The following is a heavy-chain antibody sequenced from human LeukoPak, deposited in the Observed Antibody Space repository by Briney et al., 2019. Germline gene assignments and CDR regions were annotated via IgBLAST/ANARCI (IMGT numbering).Heavy chain of an antibody. CDR3: ARARIEVAGTGAFEI. D-gene: IGHD6-19*01. J-gene: IGHJ3*02. Sequence: GGSLRLSCAASGFIFSSYEMNWVRQAPGKGVEWVSDIRSDGSDTFYADSVRGRFTISRDNAKNSLYLQLNSLRVEDTGLYYCARARIEVAGTGAFEIWGPGAMVTVSS. V-gene: IGHV3-48*03. CDR1: GFIFSSYE. CDR2: IRSDGSDT.